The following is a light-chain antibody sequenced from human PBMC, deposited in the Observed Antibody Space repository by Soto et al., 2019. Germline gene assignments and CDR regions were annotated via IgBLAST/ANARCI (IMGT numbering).Light chain of an antibody. CDR1: RSVSYSSNNKHY. V-gene: IGKV4-1*01. CDR3: PQRLSGSYT. J-gene: IGKJ4*01. CDR2: SAS. Sequence: DIVMTQSPDSLAVSLGERATINCKSSRSVSYSSNNKHYLAWYQQKAGQPPKLLIYSASIRESRGPDRFSGSGSGTDFTLTISTLQAEDVAVSYCPQRLSGSYTFGGGTKVELK.